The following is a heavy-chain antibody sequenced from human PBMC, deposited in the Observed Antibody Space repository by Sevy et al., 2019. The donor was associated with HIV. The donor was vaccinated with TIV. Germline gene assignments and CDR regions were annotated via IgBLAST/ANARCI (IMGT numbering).Heavy chain of an antibody. D-gene: IGHD3-22*01. CDR1: GFTFSTHA. J-gene: IGHJ4*02. CDR2: ISYDGTIE. Sequence: GGSLRLSCAASGFTFSTHAMHWVRQAPGKGLEWVAIISYDGTIEYYPDSVKGRFTISRDDSKNTQYLQMNGLRSEDTALYYGARDLGYESTGYLPLFDNWGQGTLVTVSS. CDR3: ARDLGYESTGYLPLFDN. V-gene: IGHV3-30-3*01.